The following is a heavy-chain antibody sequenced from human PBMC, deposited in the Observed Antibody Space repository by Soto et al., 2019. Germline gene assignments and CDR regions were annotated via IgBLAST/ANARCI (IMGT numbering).Heavy chain of an antibody. Sequence: EVLLLESGGGLVQPGGSLRLSCAASGFTFSSYAMSWVRQAPGKGLEWVSAISGSGGSTYYAESVKGRFTISRDNSKNTLYLQMNSLRAEDTAVYYCAKEGSWYGHYFDYWGQGTLVTVSS. J-gene: IGHJ4*02. CDR3: AKEGSWYGHYFDY. CDR2: ISGSGGST. D-gene: IGHD6-13*01. CDR1: GFTFSSYA. V-gene: IGHV3-23*01.